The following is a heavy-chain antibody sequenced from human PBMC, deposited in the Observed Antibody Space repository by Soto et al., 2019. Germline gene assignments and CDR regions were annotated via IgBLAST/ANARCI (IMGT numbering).Heavy chain of an antibody. V-gene: IGHV3-30*05. CDR1: GFSLRDYG. CDR3: ARDPTGGYFHYDY. J-gene: IGHJ4*02. D-gene: IGHD1-26*01. CDR2: VSDDGSEQ. Sequence: PGGSLRLSCAASGFSLRDYGTHWVRQAPGKGLEYVAAVSDDGSEQYYADSVRGRFTISRDNSKNTVYLQLDSLTTGDTAVYYCARDPTGGYFHYDYWGQGALVTAPQ.